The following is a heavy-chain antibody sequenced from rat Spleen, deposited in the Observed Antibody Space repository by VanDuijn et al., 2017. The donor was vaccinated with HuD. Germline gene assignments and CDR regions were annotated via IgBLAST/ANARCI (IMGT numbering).Heavy chain of an antibody. CDR2: ISYDGSST. CDR1: GFTFSNYD. V-gene: IGHV5-7*01. D-gene: IGHD1-6*01. Sequence: EVQLVESGGGLVQPGRSMKLSCAASGFTFSNYDMAWVRQAPKKGLEWVATISYDGSSTNYRDSVKGRFTISRDNAKSTLYLQMDSLRSEDTATYYCARRGIYVYYGLPDGDWYFDFWGPGTMVTVSS. CDR3: ARRGIYVYYGLPDGDWYFDF. J-gene: IGHJ1*01.